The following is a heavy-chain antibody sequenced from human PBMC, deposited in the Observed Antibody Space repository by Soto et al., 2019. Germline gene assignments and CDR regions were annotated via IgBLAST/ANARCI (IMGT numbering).Heavy chain of an antibody. CDR2: INTDGSST. V-gene: IGHV3-74*01. CDR1: GFTFSSYW. Sequence: PGGSLRLSCAASGFTFSSYWMHWVRQAPGKGLVWVSRINTDGSSTTYADSVKGRFTISRDNAKNTLYLQMNSLRAEDTAVYYCVRDISSASTDYWGQGTLVTVSS. D-gene: IGHD2-2*01. CDR3: VRDISSASTDY. J-gene: IGHJ4*02.